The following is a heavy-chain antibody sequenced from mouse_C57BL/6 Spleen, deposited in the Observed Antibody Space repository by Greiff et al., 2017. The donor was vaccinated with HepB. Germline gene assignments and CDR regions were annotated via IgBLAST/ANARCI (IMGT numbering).Heavy chain of an antibody. CDR2: INPSSGYT. V-gene: IGHV1-4*01. CDR3: ATYGMDY. D-gene: IGHD1-1*01. Sequence: QVQLKESGAELARPGASVKMSCKASGYTFTSYTMHWVKQRPGQGLEWIGYINPSSGYTKYNQKFKDKATLTADKSSSTAYMQLSSLTSEDSAVYYCATYGMDYWGQGTSVTVSS. CDR1: GYTFTSYT. J-gene: IGHJ4*01.